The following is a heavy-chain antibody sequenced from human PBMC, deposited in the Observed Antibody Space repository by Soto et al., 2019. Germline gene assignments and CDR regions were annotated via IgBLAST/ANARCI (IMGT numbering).Heavy chain of an antibody. CDR1: GYTFTGHY. CDR3: GRGRSGQIVVFY. V-gene: IGHV1-2*02. J-gene: IGHJ4*02. D-gene: IGHD1-26*01. CDR2: IGPESGAT. Sequence: ASVEVSCKASGYTFTGHYIHGVRQAPEQGPEWMGEIGPESGATRYAQKFQGRVTMTRDTSITTVYMELNNLSHDDTAVYYCGRGRSGQIVVFYWGQGTPVTVSS.